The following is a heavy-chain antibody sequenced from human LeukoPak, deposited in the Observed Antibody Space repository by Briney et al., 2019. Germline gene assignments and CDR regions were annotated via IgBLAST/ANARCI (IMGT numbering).Heavy chain of an antibody. V-gene: IGHV3-11*01. CDR1: GFTFSDYY. D-gene: IGHD3-22*01. J-gene: IGHJ3*02. CDR3: AREVVYDSSGYYSGDVFDI. CDR2: ISSSGSTI. Sequence: PGGSLRLSCAASGFTFSDYYMSWIRQAPGKGLEWVSYISSSGSTIYYADSVKGRFTISRDNAKNSLYLQMNSLRAEDTAVYYCAREVVYDSSGYYSGDVFDIWGQGTMVTVSS.